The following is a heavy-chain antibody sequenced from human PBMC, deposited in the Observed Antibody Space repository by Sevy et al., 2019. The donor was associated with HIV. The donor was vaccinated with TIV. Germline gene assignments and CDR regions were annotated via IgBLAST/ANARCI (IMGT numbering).Heavy chain of an antibody. CDR2: IIPIFGTA. CDR1: GGTFSSYA. Sequence: ASVKVSCKASGGTFSSYAISWVQQAPGQGLEWMGGIIPIFGTANYAQKFQGRVTITADKSTSTAYMELSSLRSEDTAVYYCARDLRVVVPAAKYAGGRYYYYYMDVWGKGTTVTVSS. J-gene: IGHJ6*03. V-gene: IGHV1-69*06. CDR3: ARDLRVVVPAAKYAGGRYYYYYMDV. D-gene: IGHD2-2*01.